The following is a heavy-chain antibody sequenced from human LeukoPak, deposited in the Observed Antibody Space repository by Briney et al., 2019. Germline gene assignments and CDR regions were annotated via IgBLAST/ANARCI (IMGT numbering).Heavy chain of an antibody. CDR1: VYTFTSYD. V-gene: IGHV1-8*01. CDR2: MNPNSGNT. J-gene: IGHJ3*02. D-gene: IGHD1-14*01. Sequence: ASVTVSCTPSVYTFTSYDINWVRQATGQGLEWMGWMNPNSGNTGYAQKFQGRVTMTRNTSISTAYMELSSLRSEDTAVYYCARGPDDAFDIWGQGTMVTVSS. CDR3: ARGPDDAFDI.